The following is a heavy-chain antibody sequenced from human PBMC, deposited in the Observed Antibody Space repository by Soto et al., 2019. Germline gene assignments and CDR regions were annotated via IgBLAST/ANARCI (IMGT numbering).Heavy chain of an antibody. D-gene: IGHD2-2*01. CDR1: GFTFSTYA. J-gene: IGHJ4*02. CDR3: VPLCRYCSTTTPS. CDR2: ISGNGGDYT. V-gene: IGHV3-23*01. Sequence: EVQLLESGGGLVQPGGSLRLSCAASGFTFSTYAMSWVRQAPRKGLEWVSAISGNGGDYTYYADSVKGRFTISRDNSKNTLYLQMNSLRAEDTSVYYCVPLCRYCSTTTPSWGQGTLVTVSS.